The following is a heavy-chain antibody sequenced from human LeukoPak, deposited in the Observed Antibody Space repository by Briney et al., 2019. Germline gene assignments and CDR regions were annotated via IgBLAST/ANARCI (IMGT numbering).Heavy chain of an antibody. D-gene: IGHD3-22*01. CDR3: AKTYYYDPFDY. V-gene: IGHV4-39*01. CDR1: GGSISNSGYY. Sequence: SETLSLTCTVSGGSISNSGYYWGWVHQPPGKGLEWIGNIYYSGSTYCNPSLKSRVTISVDTSKNQFSLKLSSVTAADTAVYFCAKTYYYDPFDYWGQGTLVTVSS. CDR2: IYYSGST. J-gene: IGHJ4*02.